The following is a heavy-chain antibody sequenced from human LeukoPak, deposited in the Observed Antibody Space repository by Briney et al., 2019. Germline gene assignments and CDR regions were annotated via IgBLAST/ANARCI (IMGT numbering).Heavy chain of an antibody. J-gene: IGHJ6*02. CDR2: ISYDGNEK. D-gene: IGHD5-12*01. V-gene: IGHV3-30*01. CDR1: GFTFSHYA. CDR3: ARTRSGGYSGYDYSFYYYYYGMDV. Sequence: GGSLRLSCAASGFTFSHYAMHWVRQAPGKGLEWVAVISYDGNEKYYADSVRGRLTVSRDSSKSTLYLQLNSLRAEDTAVYYCARTRSGGYSGYDYSFYYYYYGMDVWGQGTTVTVSS.